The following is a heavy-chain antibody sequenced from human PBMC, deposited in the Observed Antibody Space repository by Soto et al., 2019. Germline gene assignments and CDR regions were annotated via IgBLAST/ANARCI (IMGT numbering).Heavy chain of an antibody. V-gene: IGHV4-61*08. CDR1: GGSISSGGYS. J-gene: IGHJ1*01. D-gene: IGHD5-12*01. CDR3: ASSELATLRDTEYFHH. Sequence: PSETLSLTCAVSGGSISSGGYSWSWIRQPPGRGLEWIGYAFHTGGTNYNPSLKSRVTISVDSSKSQFALKLTSVTAADTAVYFCASSELATLRDTEYFHHWGQGTLVTVSS. CDR2: AFHTGGT.